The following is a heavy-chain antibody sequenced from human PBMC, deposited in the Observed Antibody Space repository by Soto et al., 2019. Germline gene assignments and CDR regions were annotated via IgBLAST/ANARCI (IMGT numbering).Heavy chain of an antibody. D-gene: IGHD1-7*01. CDR3: AKNYLTGSLFDY. J-gene: IGHJ4*02. Sequence: PGWSLRLSCASSVFTFISYGMHWVRQAPGKGLEWVAVISYDGSNKYYADSVKGRFTISRDNSKNTLYLQMNSLRAEDTAVYYCAKNYLTGSLFDYWGQGTLVTVSS. V-gene: IGHV3-30*18. CDR1: VFTFISYG. CDR2: ISYDGSNK.